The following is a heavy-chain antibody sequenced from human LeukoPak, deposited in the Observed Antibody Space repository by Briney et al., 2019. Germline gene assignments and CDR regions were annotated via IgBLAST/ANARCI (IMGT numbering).Heavy chain of an antibody. V-gene: IGHV1-2*02. CDR1: GYTLTGYY. J-gene: IGHJ4*02. CDR3: ARTRDGYNVRYFDY. CDR2: INPNSGGT. D-gene: IGHD5-24*01. Sequence: ASVKVSCKASGYTLTGYYMHWVRQAPGQGLEWMGWINPNSGGTNYAQKFQGRVTMTRDTSISTAYMELSSLRSEDTAVYYCARTRDGYNVRYFDYWGQGTLVTVSS.